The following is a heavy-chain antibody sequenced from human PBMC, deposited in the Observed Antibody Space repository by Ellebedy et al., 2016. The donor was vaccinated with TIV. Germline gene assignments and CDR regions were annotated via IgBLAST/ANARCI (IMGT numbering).Heavy chain of an antibody. CDR1: GFIFSSYY. D-gene: IGHD1-14*01. V-gene: IGHV3-48*03. J-gene: IGHJ3*02. CDR3: TGLSANQPWVTFDI. CDR2: ISGSGGMM. Sequence: GESLKISCVASGFIFSSYYMTWVRQAPGKGLEWISYISGSGGMMDHADSVKGRFTISRDNAKNSLYLQLSSLRAEDTAVYYCTGLSANQPWVTFDIWGQGTTVTVSS.